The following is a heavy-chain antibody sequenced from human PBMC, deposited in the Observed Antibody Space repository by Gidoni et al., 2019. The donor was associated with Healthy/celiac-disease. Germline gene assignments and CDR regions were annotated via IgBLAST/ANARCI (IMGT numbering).Heavy chain of an antibody. CDR1: GVSISSGSYY. D-gene: IGHD6-13*01. J-gene: IGHJ3*02. Sequence: QVQLQESGPGLVKPSQTLSLTCTVSGVSISSGSYYWSWIRQPAGKGLEWIGRIYTSGSTNYNPSLKSRVTIPVDTSKNQFSLKLSSVTAADTAVYYCATLSRRGAFDIWGQGTMVTVSS. CDR2: IYTSGST. CDR3: ATLSRRGAFDI. V-gene: IGHV4-61*02.